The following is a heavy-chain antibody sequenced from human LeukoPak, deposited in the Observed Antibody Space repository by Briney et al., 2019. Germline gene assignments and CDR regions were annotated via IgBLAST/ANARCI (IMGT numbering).Heavy chain of an antibody. D-gene: IGHD3-22*01. CDR3: ARLTDKSSDYYFFFDY. Sequence: SETLSLTCTVSGASISSYYWSWIRQPPGKGLERIGYIYYSGSTNYNPSLKSRVTMSVDTSKNQLSLNLNSVTAADTAVYYCARLTDKSSDYYFFFDYWGQGTLVTVSS. V-gene: IGHV4-59*01. CDR2: IYYSGST. J-gene: IGHJ4*02. CDR1: GASISSYY.